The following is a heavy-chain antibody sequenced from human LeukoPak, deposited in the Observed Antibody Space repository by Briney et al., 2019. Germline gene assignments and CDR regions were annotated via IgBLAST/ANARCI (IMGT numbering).Heavy chain of an antibody. CDR2: ISSSSSYI. D-gene: IGHD5-12*01. CDR1: GFIFSSYT. Sequence: GGSLRLSCAASGFIFSSYTMNWVRQAPGKGLEWVSSISSSSSYIYYADSVKGRFTISRDNAKNSVYLEMSSLRAEDTAVYYCARSGRGYDDAFDIWGQGTMVTVSS. J-gene: IGHJ3*02. V-gene: IGHV3-21*01. CDR3: ARSGRGYDDAFDI.